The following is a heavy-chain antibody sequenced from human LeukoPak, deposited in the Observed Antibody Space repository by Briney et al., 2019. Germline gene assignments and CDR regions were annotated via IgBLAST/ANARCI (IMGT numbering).Heavy chain of an antibody. Sequence: GASVKVSCKASGYTFTGYYMHWVRQAPGQGLEWMEIINPSGGSASYAQKFQGRVTMIRDTSTSTVYMELSSLRSEDTAVYYCTRGVRIEGSGSYEGPFFDYWGQGTLVTVSS. CDR1: GYTFTGYY. V-gene: IGHV1-46*01. CDR2: INPSGGSA. J-gene: IGHJ4*02. CDR3: TRGVRIEGSGSYEGPFFDY. D-gene: IGHD3-10*01.